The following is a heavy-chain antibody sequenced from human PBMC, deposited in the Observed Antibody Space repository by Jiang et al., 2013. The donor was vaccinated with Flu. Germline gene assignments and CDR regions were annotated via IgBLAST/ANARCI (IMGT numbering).Heavy chain of an antibody. J-gene: IGHJ4*02. D-gene: IGHD3-10*01. CDR3: ARVRGNGSGKQIDY. CDR2: IYHSGST. V-gene: IGHV4-4*02. Sequence: SLTCAVSGGSISSSNWWSWVRQPPGKGLEWIGEIYHSGSTNYNPSLKSRVTISVDTSKNQFSLNLSSVTAADTAVYYCARVRGNGSGKQIDYWSQGTLVTVSS. CDR1: GGSISSSNW.